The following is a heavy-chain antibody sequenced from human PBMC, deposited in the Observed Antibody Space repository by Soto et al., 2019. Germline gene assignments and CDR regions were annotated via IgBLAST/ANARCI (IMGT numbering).Heavy chain of an antibody. D-gene: IGHD6-19*01. CDR3: AGESSGWYKQYNWFDP. V-gene: IGHV3-7*05. CDR2: IKQDGSEK. Sequence: PGGSLRFSCAASGFTFSSYWMSWVRQAPGKGLEWVANIKQDGSEKYYVDSVKGRFTISRDNAKNSLYLQMNSLRAEDAAVYYCAGESSGWYKQYNWFDPWGQGTLVTVSS. J-gene: IGHJ5*02. CDR1: GFTFSSYW.